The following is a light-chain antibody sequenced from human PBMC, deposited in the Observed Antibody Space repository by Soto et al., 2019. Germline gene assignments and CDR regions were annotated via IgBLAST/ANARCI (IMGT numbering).Light chain of an antibody. CDR1: SSYVGGYNF. J-gene: IGLJ1*01. CDR3: SSYSSISTYV. CDR2: DVT. V-gene: IGLV2-14*01. Sequence: QSALTQPASVSGSPGQSITISCTGTSSYVGGYNFVSWYQQHPDKAPKLMIYDVTNRPSGVSNRFSGSKSGNTASLTISGLQAEDEADYYCSSYSSISTYVFGTGTMVTVL.